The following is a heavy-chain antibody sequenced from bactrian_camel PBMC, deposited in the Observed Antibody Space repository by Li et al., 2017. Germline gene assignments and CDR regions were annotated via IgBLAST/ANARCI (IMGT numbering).Heavy chain of an antibody. Sequence: HVQLVESGGGSVQAGGSRRLSCVASQNVRSINCMGWFRQAPGKGLEWVSRLDHEGSDTHYGERVKGRFTMSRDNAKNTVYLQMNSLKSEDTALYYCAAGGSTYWGQGTQVTVS. CDR2: LDHEGSDT. CDR1: QNVRSINC. V-gene: IGHV3-2*01. J-gene: IGHJ4*01. CDR3: AAGGSTY.